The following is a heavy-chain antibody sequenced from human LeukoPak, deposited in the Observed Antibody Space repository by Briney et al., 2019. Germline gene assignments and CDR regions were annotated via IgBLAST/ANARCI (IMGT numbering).Heavy chain of an antibody. CDR2: ISSSSSTI. D-gene: IGHD3-22*01. V-gene: IGHV3-48*01. J-gene: IGHJ3*02. Sequence: GGSLRLSCAASGFTFSSYSMNWVHQAPGKGLEWVSYISSSSSTIYYADSVKGRFTISRDNAKNSLYLQMNSLRAEDTAVYYCARDRVTFYYDGDVAFDIWGQGTMVTASS. CDR3: ARDRVTFYYDGDVAFDI. CDR1: GFTFSSYS.